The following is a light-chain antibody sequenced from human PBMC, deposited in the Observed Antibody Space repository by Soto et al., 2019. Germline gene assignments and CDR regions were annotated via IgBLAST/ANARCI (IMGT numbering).Light chain of an antibody. V-gene: IGKV4-1*01. J-gene: IGKJ1*01. CDR3: QPYYDTSRA. CDR2: WAS. CDR1: QSVLYSPSNKNY. Sequence: DIVMTQSPDSLAVSLGERATINCKSSQSVLYSPSNKNYLAWYQQKPGQPPKLLIYWASNRASGVPDRCSGPGSGTDFAITISSLQAEDVELYSCQPYYDTSRAFGQGTKVEIK.